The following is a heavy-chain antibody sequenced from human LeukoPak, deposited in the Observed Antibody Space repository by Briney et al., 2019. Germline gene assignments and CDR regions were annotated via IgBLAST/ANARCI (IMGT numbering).Heavy chain of an antibody. D-gene: IGHD6-19*01. J-gene: IGHJ6*02. CDR3: ARVGAVAGIYYYGMDV. CDR1: GYTFTSYD. CDR2: MNPNSGNT. V-gene: IGHV1-8*01. Sequence: GASVKVSCKASGYTFTSYDVNWVRQATGQGLEWMGWMNPNSGNTGYAQKFQGRVTMTRNTSISTAYMELSSLRSEDTAVYYCARVGAVAGIYYYGMDVWGQGTTVTVSS.